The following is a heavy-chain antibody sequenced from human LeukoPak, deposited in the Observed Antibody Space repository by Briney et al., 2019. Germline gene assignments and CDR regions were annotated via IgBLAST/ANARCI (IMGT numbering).Heavy chain of an antibody. CDR1: GYTFTGYD. V-gene: IGHV1-8*01. CDR3: TRGSLSGSSRDY. J-gene: IGHJ4*02. D-gene: IGHD1-26*01. CDR2: MNPYTGDT. Sequence: ASVKVSCKASGYTFTGYDINWVRQATGQGLEWMGWMNPYTGDTGHAQKFQGRVTMTRNASVDTAYVELSGLRSEDTAVYYCTRGSLSGSSRDYWGQGTLVTVSS.